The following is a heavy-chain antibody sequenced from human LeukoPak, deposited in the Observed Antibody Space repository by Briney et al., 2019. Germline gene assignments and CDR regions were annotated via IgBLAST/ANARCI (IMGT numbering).Heavy chain of an antibody. CDR1: RGPFSGYY. V-gene: IGHV4-34*01. D-gene: IGHD1-26*01. CDR3: AGPIVEWELLGRAFDI. CDR2: INTSGST. Sequence: PSETLSLTCAVYRGPFSGYYWSWLRQPPAKGLEWIGEINTSGSTNYNPSLESRVTLSVDTSKNHFFLKLSPLSAPDPAAYYSAGPIVEWELLGRAFDIWGQGTMVTVSS. J-gene: IGHJ3*02.